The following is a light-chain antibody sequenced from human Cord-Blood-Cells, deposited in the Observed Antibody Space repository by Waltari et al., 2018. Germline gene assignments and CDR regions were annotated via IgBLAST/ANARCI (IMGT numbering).Light chain of an antibody. CDR3: QQYNNWPPWT. CDR1: QSVSSN. J-gene: IGKJ1*01. V-gene: IGKV3-15*01. CDR2: GAS. Sequence: EIVMTQSPATLSVSPGERATLSCRASQSVSSNLAWYQQKPGQAPRLLIYGASTRATGIPARFSGSVSGTEFTLTISSLQSEDFAVYYCQQYNNWPPWTFGQGTKVAIK.